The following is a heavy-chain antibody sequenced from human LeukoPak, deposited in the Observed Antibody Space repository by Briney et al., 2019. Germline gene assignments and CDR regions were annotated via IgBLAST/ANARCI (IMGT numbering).Heavy chain of an antibody. CDR1: GYTFTSYG. D-gene: IGHD3-16*02. Sequence: ASAKVSCKASGYTFTSYGISWVRQAPGQGLEWMGWISAYNGNTNYAQKLQGRVTMTTDTSTSTAYMELRSLRSDDTAVYYCAREGDYVWGSYRLPLDYWGQGTLVTVSS. CDR2: ISAYNGNT. J-gene: IGHJ4*02. CDR3: AREGDYVWGSYRLPLDY. V-gene: IGHV1-18*01.